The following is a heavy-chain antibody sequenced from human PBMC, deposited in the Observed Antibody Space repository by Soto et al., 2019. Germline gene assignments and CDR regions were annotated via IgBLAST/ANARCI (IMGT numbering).Heavy chain of an antibody. Sequence: SQTLSLTCAISGDSVSSNSAAWNWIRQSPSRGLEWLGRTYYRSKWYNDYAVSVKSRITINPDTSKNQFSLQLNSVTPEDTAVYFCASDSIAVAGTEAHYYSYGMDVWGQGTTVTVSS. J-gene: IGHJ6*02. V-gene: IGHV6-1*01. CDR3: ASDSIAVAGTEAHYYSYGMDV. D-gene: IGHD6-19*01. CDR2: TYYRSKWYN. CDR1: GDSVSSNSAA.